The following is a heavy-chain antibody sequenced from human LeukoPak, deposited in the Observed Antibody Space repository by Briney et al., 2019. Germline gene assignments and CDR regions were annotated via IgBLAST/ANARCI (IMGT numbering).Heavy chain of an antibody. CDR3: AREGSGYTYGRGSYFDY. J-gene: IGHJ4*01. D-gene: IGHD5-18*01. Sequence: ASVKVSCKASGYTLTVYYIHWVRKAPGQGLEWMGRINPNSGETNFAQKFQGRVTMTRVTTISTAYMDLSGLRPDDTAVYYCAREGSGYTYGRGSYFDYWGHGILVTVSS. CDR2: INPNSGET. V-gene: IGHV1-2*06. CDR1: GYTLTVYY.